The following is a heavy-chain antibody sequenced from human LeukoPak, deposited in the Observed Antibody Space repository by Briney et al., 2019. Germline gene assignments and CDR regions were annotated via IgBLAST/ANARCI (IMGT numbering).Heavy chain of an antibody. CDR1: VFTFSSYG. J-gene: IGHJ6*02. D-gene: IGHD1-26*01. Sequence: GGPLRLSCAASVFTFSSYGMHWVRQSPGKGLEWVAVISYDGSNKYYADSVKGRFTISRANYKNTLYLQMNSLRAEDKAVYYCAKDLGWELLGATYYGLDVWGQGTTVTVSS. CDR2: ISYDGSNK. V-gene: IGHV3-30*18. CDR3: AKDLGWELLGATYYGLDV.